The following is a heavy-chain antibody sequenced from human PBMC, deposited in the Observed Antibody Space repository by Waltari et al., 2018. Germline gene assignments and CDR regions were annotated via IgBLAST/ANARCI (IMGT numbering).Heavy chain of an antibody. CDR1: GFSFGGNA. D-gene: IGHD1-20*01. J-gene: IGHJ4*02. Sequence: EVQLLESGGDFVQPGVSLRLYCALCGFSFGGNAINWVRQVPGTGLEWVAAISVSDDTYYALSVDGRFTISRDTSRNTVYLHMNSLRAEDTAVYYCAKPFYNWDDPLDSWGQGTLVTVSS. CDR2: ISVSDDT. CDR3: AKPFYNWDDPLDS. V-gene: IGHV3-23*01.